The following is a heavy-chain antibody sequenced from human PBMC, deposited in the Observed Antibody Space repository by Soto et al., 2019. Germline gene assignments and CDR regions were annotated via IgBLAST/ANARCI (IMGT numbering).Heavy chain of an antibody. D-gene: IGHD6-6*01. CDR2: ISSSSSYI. V-gene: IGHV3-21*01. Sequence: GGSLRLSCAASGFTFSSYSMNWVRQAPGKGLEWVSSISSSSSYIYYADSVKGRFTISRDNAKNSLYLQMNSLRAEDTAVYYCARDNHGGAAPGGLWGRGTLVTVSS. CDR1: GFTFSSYS. CDR3: ARDNHGGAAPGGL. J-gene: IGHJ2*01.